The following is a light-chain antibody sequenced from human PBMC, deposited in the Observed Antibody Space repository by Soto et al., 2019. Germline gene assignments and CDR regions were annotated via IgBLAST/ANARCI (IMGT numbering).Light chain of an antibody. Sequence: NFMLTQPHSVSESPGKTVTISCTGSSGSIASHYVQWYQQRPGSAPTTVIYENNQRPSGVPGRFSASIDSSSNSVSLTISGLKTEDEADYYCQSYDSSNQVFGGGTKLTVL. J-gene: IGLJ3*02. CDR2: ENN. CDR1: SGSIASHY. V-gene: IGLV6-57*02. CDR3: QSYDSSNQV.